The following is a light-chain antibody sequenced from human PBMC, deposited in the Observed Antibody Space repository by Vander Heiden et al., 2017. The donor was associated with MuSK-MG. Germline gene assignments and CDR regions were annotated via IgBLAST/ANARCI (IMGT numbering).Light chain of an antibody. V-gene: IGKV4-1*01. CDR3: QQDYNTPFT. CDR1: QSVLDSSSNKNS. J-gene: IGKJ3*01. CDR2: WAS. Sequence: DIVMTQSPDSLAVSLGERAAINCRSSQSVLDSSSNKNSLAWYQQKPGQPPKLLIYWASNRESGVPDRFSGSGSGTHFTLTISSLQAEDVAVYYCQQDYNTPFTFGPGTKVDLK.